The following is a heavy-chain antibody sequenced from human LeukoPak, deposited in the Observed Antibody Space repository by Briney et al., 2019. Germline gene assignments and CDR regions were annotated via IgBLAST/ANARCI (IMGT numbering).Heavy chain of an antibody. CDR2: INPNSGGT. D-gene: IGHD1-7*01. V-gene: IGHV1-2*06. CDR1: GYTFTGYY. CDR3: AREGVGTTTHNWFDP. J-gene: IGHJ5*02. Sequence: GASVKVSCKASGYTFTGYYMHWVRQAPGQGLEWMGRINPNSGGTNYAQKFQGRVTMTRDTSISTAYMGLSRLRSDDTAVYYCAREGVGTTTHNWFDPWGQGTLVTVSS.